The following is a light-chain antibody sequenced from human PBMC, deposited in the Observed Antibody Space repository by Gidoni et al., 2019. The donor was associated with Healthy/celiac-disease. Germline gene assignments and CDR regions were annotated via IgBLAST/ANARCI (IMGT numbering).Light chain of an antibody. Sequence: QSVLPQPPSASGTPGPGVTISCSGSSSNIGSNTVNWYQQLPGTAPKLLIYSNNQRPSGVPDRFSGSKSGTSASLAISGLQSEDEADYYCAAWDDSLNGHVFGTGTKVTVL. CDR1: SSNIGSNT. CDR2: SNN. J-gene: IGLJ1*01. V-gene: IGLV1-44*01. CDR3: AAWDDSLNGHV.